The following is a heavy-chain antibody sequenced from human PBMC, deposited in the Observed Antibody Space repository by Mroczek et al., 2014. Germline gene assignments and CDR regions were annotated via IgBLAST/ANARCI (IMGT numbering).Heavy chain of an antibody. D-gene: IGHD6-13*01. J-gene: IGHJ6*02. Sequence: QVQLQESGAGXLKPSETLSLTCAVYGGSFSGYYWSWIRQPPGKGLEWIGEINHSGSTNYNPSLKSRVTISVDTSKNQFSLKLSSVTAADTAVYYCARSSSWRYYYYYGMDVWGQGTTVTVSS. CDR2: INHSGST. CDR1: GGSFSGYY. V-gene: IGHV4-34*01. CDR3: ARSSSWRYYYYYGMDV.